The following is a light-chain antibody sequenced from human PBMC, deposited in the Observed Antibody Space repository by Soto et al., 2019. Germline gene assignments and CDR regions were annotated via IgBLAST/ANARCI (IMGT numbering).Light chain of an antibody. V-gene: IGKV1-39*01. CDR2: AAS. J-gene: IGKJ1*01. CDR1: QSIIFY. Sequence: DIQMTQSPSSLSASEGDRVTITCRAIQSIIFYFNCYKQKPGKSPKLRIYAASNLQSVVPSRFSASGSGTDITLTLNSLPPEDFSTYYCQQGYSTPWTFGQGTKVEIK. CDR3: QQGYSTPWT.